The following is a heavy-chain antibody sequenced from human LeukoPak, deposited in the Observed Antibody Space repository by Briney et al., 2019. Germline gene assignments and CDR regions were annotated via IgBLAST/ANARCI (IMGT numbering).Heavy chain of an antibody. CDR3: ARDTAPPTVTTRDDAFDI. CDR1: GYTFTNYA. V-gene: IGHV1-18*01. J-gene: IGHJ3*02. D-gene: IGHD4-11*01. Sequence: GASVKVSCKASGYTFTNYAINWVRQAPGQGLEWMGWISAYNGNTNYAQKLQGRVTMTTDTSTSTAYMELRSLRSDDTAVYYCARDTAPPTVTTRDDAFDIWGQGTMVTVSS. CDR2: ISAYNGNT.